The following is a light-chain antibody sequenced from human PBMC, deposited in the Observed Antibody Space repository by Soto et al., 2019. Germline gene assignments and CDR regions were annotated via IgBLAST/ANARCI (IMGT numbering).Light chain of an antibody. Sequence: QSVVTQPAAVSGSPGQSITISCTGTSTDVGSYNLVSWYQQHPGKAPKLVIYEVSKWPSGVFNRFSGSKSGNTASLTISGLQAEDEADYYCCSYAGSSTLYVFGTGTKVTVL. CDR3: CSYAGSSTLYV. V-gene: IGLV2-23*02. CDR1: STDVGSYNL. CDR2: EVS. J-gene: IGLJ1*01.